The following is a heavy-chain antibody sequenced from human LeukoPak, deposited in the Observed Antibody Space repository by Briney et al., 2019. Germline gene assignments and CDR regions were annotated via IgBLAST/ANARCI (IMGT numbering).Heavy chain of an antibody. CDR1: GGTFSSYA. CDR2: IIPIFGTT. D-gene: IGHD6-13*01. V-gene: IGHV1-69*05. CDR3: AGGIAAAGLNFDY. Sequence: GASVKVSCKASGGTFSSYAISWVRQAPGQGLEWMGRIIPIFGTTNYAQKFQGRVTITTDESTSTAYMELSSLRSEDTAVYYFAGGIAAAGLNFDYWGQGTLVTVSS. J-gene: IGHJ4*02.